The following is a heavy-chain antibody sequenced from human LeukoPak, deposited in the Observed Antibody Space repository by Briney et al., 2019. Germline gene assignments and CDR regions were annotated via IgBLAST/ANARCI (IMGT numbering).Heavy chain of an antibody. Sequence: PGGSLRLSCTASGFTFSRSWMAWTRQAPGKGLEWVTNIEPDAKNKYYVDIVKGRFTVSRDNTKNTVSLQMNSLRIEDTAVYYCARVEIRADFDFWGQGVLVTVSS. J-gene: IGHJ4*02. CDR2: IEPDAKNK. CDR3: ARVEIRADFDF. V-gene: IGHV3-7*01. CDR1: GFTFSRSW.